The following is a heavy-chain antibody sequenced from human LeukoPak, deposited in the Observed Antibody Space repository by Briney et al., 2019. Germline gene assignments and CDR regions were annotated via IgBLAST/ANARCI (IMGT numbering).Heavy chain of an antibody. CDR1: GFTFSSYG. J-gene: IGHJ4*02. D-gene: IGHD5-18*01. CDR3: ARDAPGNTALDY. V-gene: IGHV3-33*01. CDR2: IWYDGSNK. Sequence: PGRSLRLSXAASGFTFSSYGMHWLRQAPGRGLEWVAVIWYDGSNKYYADSVKGRFTISRDNSKNTLYLQMNSLRAEDTAVYYCARDAPGNTALDYWGQGTLVTVSS.